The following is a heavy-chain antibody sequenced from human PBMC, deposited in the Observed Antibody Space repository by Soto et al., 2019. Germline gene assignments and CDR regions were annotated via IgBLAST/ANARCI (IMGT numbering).Heavy chain of an antibody. CDR1: GFTFDDYG. Sequence: GGSLRLSCAASGFTFDDYGMSWVRQAPGKGLEWVSGINWNGGSTGYADSVKGRFTISRDNAKNSLYLQMNSLRAEDTALYYCARDPSGYSSGFYYFDYWGQGTLVTVSS. D-gene: IGHD6-19*01. CDR3: ARDPSGYSSGFYYFDY. V-gene: IGHV3-20*04. J-gene: IGHJ4*02. CDR2: INWNGGST.